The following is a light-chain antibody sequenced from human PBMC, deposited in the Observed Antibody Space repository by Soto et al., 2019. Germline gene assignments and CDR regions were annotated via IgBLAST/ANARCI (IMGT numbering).Light chain of an antibody. CDR1: NIGSKS. CDR2: YDS. V-gene: IGLV3-21*04. Sequence: SYELTQPPSVSVAPGKTARITCGGNNIGSKSVHWYQQKPGQAPVLVIYYDSDQPSGIPERFSGSNSGNTATLTISRVEAGDEADYYCQVWDSSSDSYVFGTGTKLTVL. J-gene: IGLJ1*01. CDR3: QVWDSSSDSYV.